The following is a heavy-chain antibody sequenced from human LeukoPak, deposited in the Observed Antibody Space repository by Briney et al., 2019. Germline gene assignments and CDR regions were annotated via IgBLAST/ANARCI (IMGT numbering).Heavy chain of an antibody. CDR1: GFTFSDYA. Sequence: GGSLRLSCAASGFTFSDYAMHWVRQAPGKGLEWGSVIYSGGSTYYADSVQGRFTISRDNSKNTLYLQMNSLRAEDTAVYYCARAPPLKQQLVWGAFDIWGQGTMVTVSS. CDR3: ARAPPLKQQLVWGAFDI. J-gene: IGHJ3*02. V-gene: IGHV3-53*01. D-gene: IGHD6-13*01. CDR2: IYSGGST.